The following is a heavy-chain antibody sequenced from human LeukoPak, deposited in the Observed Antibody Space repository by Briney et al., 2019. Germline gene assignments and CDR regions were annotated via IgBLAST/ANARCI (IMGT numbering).Heavy chain of an antibody. V-gene: IGHV3-23*01. Sequence: PGGSLRLSRAASGFTFSSYAMSWVRQAPGKGLEWVSTISDGGGTTYYADSVKGRFTISRDNSKNTLYLQLNSLRADDTAVYYCAKARGLRIVGAHFDYWGQGALVTVSS. CDR2: ISDGGGTT. CDR1: GFTFSSYA. CDR3: AKARGLRIVGAHFDY. D-gene: IGHD1-26*01. J-gene: IGHJ4*02.